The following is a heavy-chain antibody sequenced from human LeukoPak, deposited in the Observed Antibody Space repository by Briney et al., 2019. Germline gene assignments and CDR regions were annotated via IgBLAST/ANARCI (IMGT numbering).Heavy chain of an antibody. CDR2: ISGSGGST. V-gene: IGHV3-23*01. J-gene: IGHJ4*02. CDR1: GFTFSSYA. CDR3: AKTYSGTWYPDY. D-gene: IGHD6-13*01. Sequence: GGSLRLSCAASGFTFSSYAITWVRQAPGKGLEWVSGISGSGGSTYDTDSVKGRFTISRDNSKNTVYPQMNSLRAEDTAVYYCAKTYSGTWYPDYWGQGTLVTVSS.